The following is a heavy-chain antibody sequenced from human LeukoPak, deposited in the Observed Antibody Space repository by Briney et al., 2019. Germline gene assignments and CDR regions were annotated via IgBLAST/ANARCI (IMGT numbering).Heavy chain of an antibody. V-gene: IGHV1-2*02. CDR1: GYTLTELS. D-gene: IGHD3-3*01. Sequence: ASVKVSCKVSGYTLTELSMHWVRQAPGQGLEWMGWINPKTGGTNFAQKFQGRVTLTRDTSISTVYIDLNRLRYDDTAVYFCATTGLDLYFGYWGQGALVTVSS. CDR3: ATTGLDLYFGY. J-gene: IGHJ4*02. CDR2: INPKTGGT.